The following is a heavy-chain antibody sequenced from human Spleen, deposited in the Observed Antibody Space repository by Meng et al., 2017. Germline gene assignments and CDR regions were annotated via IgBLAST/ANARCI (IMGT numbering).Heavy chain of an antibody. Sequence: SETLSLTCTVSGGSISSYYWSWIRQPPGKGLEWIGYIYYSGSTNYNPSLKSRVTISVDTSKNQFSLKLSSVTAADTAVYYCARDRITMVRGVTSFNAYYYYGMDVWGQGTTVTVSS. J-gene: IGHJ6*02. D-gene: IGHD3-10*01. CDR2: IYYSGST. V-gene: IGHV4-59*01. CDR3: ARDRITMVRGVTSFNAYYYYGMDV. CDR1: GGSISSYY.